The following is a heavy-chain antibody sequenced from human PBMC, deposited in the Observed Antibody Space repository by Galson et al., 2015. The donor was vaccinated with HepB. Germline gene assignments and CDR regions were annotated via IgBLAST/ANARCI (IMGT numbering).Heavy chain of an antibody. Sequence: SLRLSCAASGFTFSNAWMNWVRQAPGKGLEWVGRIKSKVDGGTADYAAPVKGRFTISRDDSKNTVYLQMNSLKTDDTAVYFYATGGHYIDYWGQGTLVTVSS. CDR3: ATGGHYIDY. CDR2: IKSKVDGGTA. CDR1: GFTFSNAW. J-gene: IGHJ4*02. V-gene: IGHV3-15*01. D-gene: IGHD3-3*01.